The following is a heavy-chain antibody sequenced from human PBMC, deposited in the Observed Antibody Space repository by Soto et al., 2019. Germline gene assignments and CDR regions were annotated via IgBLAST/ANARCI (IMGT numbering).Heavy chain of an antibody. CDR2: IYYRSKWLN. CDR3: ARGSWDDVSGHYYIDV. Sequence: QVQLPQSGPGLVKPSQSLSLTCAISGDSVSRDSAAWNWIRQTPSRGLEWLGRIYYRSKWLNTYEVSVNSRITISPDTSKNQFSLQLSSVTPEDTAVYYCARGSWDDVSGHYYIDVWDEGTTVTVSS. D-gene: IGHD5-12*01. J-gene: IGHJ6*03. CDR1: GDSVSRDSAA. V-gene: IGHV6-1*02.